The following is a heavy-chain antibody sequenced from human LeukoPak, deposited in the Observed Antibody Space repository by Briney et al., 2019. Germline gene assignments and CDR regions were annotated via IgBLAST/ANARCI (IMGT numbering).Heavy chain of an antibody. Sequence: GGSLRLSCAASGFTFSSYAMSWVRQAPGKGLEWVSGIDWDGGSTGYAVSVKGRFTISRDNAKNSLYLQMNSLRAEDTALYYCARVSKVVPAAIGGYFDYWGQGTLVTVSS. J-gene: IGHJ4*02. CDR1: GFTFSSYA. D-gene: IGHD2-2*02. CDR3: ARVSKVVPAAIGGYFDY. V-gene: IGHV3-20*04. CDR2: IDWDGGST.